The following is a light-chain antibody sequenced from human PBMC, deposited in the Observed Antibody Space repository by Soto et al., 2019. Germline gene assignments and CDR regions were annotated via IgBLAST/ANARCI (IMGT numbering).Light chain of an antibody. J-gene: IGKJ4*01. CDR3: QQYGSSLALT. CDR1: QSVSSSY. V-gene: IGKV3-20*01. Sequence: EIVLTQSPGTLSLSPGERATLSCRASQSVSSSYLAWYQQKPGQAPRLLIYGASSRATGIPDRFSGSGSGTDFTLTISRLEPEDFAVYYRQQYGSSLALTFGGGTKVEIK. CDR2: GAS.